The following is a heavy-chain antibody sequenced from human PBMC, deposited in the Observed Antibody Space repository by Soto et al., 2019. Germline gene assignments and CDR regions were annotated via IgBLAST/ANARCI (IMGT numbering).Heavy chain of an antibody. Sequence: QVQLVQSGAEVKKPGASVKVSCKASGYTFTSYAMHWVRQAPGQRLEWMGWINAGNGNTKYSQKFQGRVTITRDTSASTAYMELSSLRSEDTAEYYCARSGIAAAGTSYYYYYYGMDVWGQGTTVTVSS. D-gene: IGHD6-13*01. CDR1: GYTFTSYA. J-gene: IGHJ6*02. V-gene: IGHV1-3*01. CDR3: ARSGIAAAGTSYYYYYYGMDV. CDR2: INAGNGNT.